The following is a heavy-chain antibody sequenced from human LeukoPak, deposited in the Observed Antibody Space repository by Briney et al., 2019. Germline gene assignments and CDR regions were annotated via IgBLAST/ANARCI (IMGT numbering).Heavy chain of an antibody. Sequence: PGGSLRLSCAASGFSVSSNYMSWARQAAGKGLEWVSVIYGGGSTYYTDAVKGRFTISRDNSKNTLYLQMNSLRAEDTAVYYCARGGYSSGYNAEYWGQGILVIVSS. CDR2: IYGGGST. D-gene: IGHD3-22*01. CDR3: ARGGYSSGYNAEY. CDR1: GFSVSSNY. V-gene: IGHV3-66*01. J-gene: IGHJ4*02.